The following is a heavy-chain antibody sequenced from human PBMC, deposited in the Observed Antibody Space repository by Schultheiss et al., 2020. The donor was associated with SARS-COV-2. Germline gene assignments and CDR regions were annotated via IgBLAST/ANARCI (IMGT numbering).Heavy chain of an antibody. CDR1: GFTFDDYA. J-gene: IGHJ4*02. D-gene: IGHD3-3*01. Sequence: GGSLRLSCAASGFTFDDYAMHWVRQAPGKGLEWVSAISGSGGSTYYADSVKGRFTISRDNSKNTLYLQMNSLRAEDTAVYYCAKGPITIFGVVTPPYYFDYWGQGTLVTVSS. CDR2: ISGSGGST. V-gene: IGHV3-23*01. CDR3: AKGPITIFGVVTPPYYFDY.